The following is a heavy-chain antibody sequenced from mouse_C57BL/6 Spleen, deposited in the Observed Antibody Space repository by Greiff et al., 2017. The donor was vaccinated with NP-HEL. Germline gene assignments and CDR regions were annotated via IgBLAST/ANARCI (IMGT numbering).Heavy chain of an antibody. V-gene: IGHV7-3*01. D-gene: IGHD2-1*01. Sequence: EVKLVESGGGLVQPGGSLSLSCAASGFTFTDYYMSWVRQPPGKALEWLGFIRNKANGYTTEYSASVKGRFTISRDNSQSILYLQMNALRAEDSATYYCARYGGNYVLYAMDYWGQGTSVTVSS. CDR3: ARYGGNYVLYAMDY. CDR2: IRNKANGYTT. J-gene: IGHJ4*01. CDR1: GFTFTDYY.